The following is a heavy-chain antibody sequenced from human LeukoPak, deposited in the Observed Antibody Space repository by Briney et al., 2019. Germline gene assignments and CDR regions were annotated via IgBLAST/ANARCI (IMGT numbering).Heavy chain of an antibody. V-gene: IGHV4-4*02. D-gene: IGHD2-15*01. CDR1: GGSISSSNW. CDR3: AIVAATDYYYYGMDV. CDR2: IYHSGST. J-gene: IGHJ6*02. Sequence: SGTLSLTCAVSGGSISSSNWWSWVRQPPGKGLEWIGEIYHSGSTNYNPSLKSRVTISVDKSKNQFSLKLSSVTAADTAVYYCAIVAATDYYYYGMDVWGQGTTVTVSS.